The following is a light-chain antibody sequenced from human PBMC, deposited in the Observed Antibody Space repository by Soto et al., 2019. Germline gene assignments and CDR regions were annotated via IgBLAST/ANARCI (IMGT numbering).Light chain of an antibody. CDR3: QVCYIGTALV. J-gene: IGLJ3*02. V-gene: IGLV3-21*02. CDR2: DDR. Sequence: SYELTQPPSASVAPGQTARINCEDKHIGSNRVNWYQQKPGQAPVLVVYDDRDRPSGIPERFSGSNGGSMATLIISRVEAGEEADYYCQVCYIGTALVFGGGTKLTVL. CDR1: HIGSNR.